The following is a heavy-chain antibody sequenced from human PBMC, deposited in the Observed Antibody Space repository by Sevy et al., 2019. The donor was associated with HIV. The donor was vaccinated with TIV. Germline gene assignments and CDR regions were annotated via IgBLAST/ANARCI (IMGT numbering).Heavy chain of an antibody. Sequence: GGSLRLSCAASGFTFSSYGMHWVRQAPGKGLEWVAVIWYDGSNKYYADSVKGRFTISRDNSKNTLYLQMNSLRSEDTAVYYCASDLQFGESPVDVWGKGTTVTVSS. CDR1: GFTFSSYG. CDR3: ASDLQFGESPVDV. J-gene: IGHJ6*04. V-gene: IGHV3-33*01. D-gene: IGHD3-10*01. CDR2: IWYDGSNK.